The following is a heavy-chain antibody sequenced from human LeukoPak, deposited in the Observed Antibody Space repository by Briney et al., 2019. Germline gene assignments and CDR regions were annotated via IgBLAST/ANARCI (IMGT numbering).Heavy chain of an antibody. CDR3: ARQRRSSDWPNDY. CDR2: IYPDDSDT. J-gene: IGHJ4*02. CDR1: GYSFTSYW. D-gene: IGHD6-19*01. V-gene: IGHV5-51*01. Sequence: GASLKISCKGSGYSFTSYWIAWVRQMPGKGLEWMGIIYPDDSDTRYSPSFQGQVTITADKSISTAYLQWSSLKASDNAMYYCARQRRSSDWPNDYWGQGTLVTVSS.